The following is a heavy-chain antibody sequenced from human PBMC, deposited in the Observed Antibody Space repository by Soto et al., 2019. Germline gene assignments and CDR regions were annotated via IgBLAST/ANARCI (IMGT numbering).Heavy chain of an antibody. CDR2: IYFSGRT. D-gene: IGHD2-21*01. Sequence: PSETLSLTCTVSGGSVSGGSYYWNWIRQPPGKGLEWIGYIYFSGRTNYNPSLKSRVTISIDTSKNQFSLKLTSATAADTAVYYCSRDVDPGDEDFSGQGIIVTVSS. CDR1: GGSVSGGSYY. J-gene: IGHJ4*03. V-gene: IGHV4-61*01. CDR3: SRDVDPGDEDF.